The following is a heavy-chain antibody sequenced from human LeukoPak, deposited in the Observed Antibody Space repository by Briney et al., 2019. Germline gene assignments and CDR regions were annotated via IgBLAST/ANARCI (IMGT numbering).Heavy chain of an antibody. CDR2: MNPNSGNT. CDR1: GYTFTSYD. V-gene: IGHV1-8*01. D-gene: IGHD2-2*01. Sequence: ASVTVSCKASGYTFTSYDINWVRQATGQGLEWMGWMNPNSGNTGYAQKFQGRVTMTRNTSISTAYMELSSLRSEDTAVYYCARVEWEYCSSTSCYPVIDYWGQGTLVTVSS. CDR3: ARVEWEYCSSTSCYPVIDY. J-gene: IGHJ4*02.